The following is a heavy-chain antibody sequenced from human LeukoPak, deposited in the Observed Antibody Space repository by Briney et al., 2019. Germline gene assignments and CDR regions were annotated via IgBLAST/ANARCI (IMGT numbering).Heavy chain of an antibody. CDR2: ISAYNGNT. CDR3: ASSMTAAQDFDY. D-gene: IGHD6-13*01. CDR1: GYTFTSHA. J-gene: IGHJ4*02. Sequence: ASVKVSCKASGYTFTSHAMNWVRQAPGQGLEWMGWISAYNGNTNYAQKLQGRVTMTTDTSTSTAYMELRSLRSDDTAVYYCASSMTAAQDFDYWGQGTLVTVSS. V-gene: IGHV1-18*01.